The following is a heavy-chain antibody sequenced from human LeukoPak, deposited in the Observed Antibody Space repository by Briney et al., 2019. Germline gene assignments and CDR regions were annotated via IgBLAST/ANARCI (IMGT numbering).Heavy chain of an antibody. J-gene: IGHJ4*02. V-gene: IGHV4-38-2*02. CDR3: AREDSAVNFDY. CDR2: IYHSGST. CDR1: GYSISSGYY. Sequence: SETLSPTCTVSGYSISSGYYWGWIRQPPGKGLEWIGSIYHSGSTYYNPSLKSRVTISVDTSKNQFSLKLSSVTAADTAVYYCAREDSAVNFDYWGQGTLVTVSS. D-gene: IGHD3-10*01.